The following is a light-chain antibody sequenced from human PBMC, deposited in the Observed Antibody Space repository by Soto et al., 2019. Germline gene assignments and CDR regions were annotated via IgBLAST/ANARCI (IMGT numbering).Light chain of an antibody. Sequence: EIVLTQSPGTLSLSPGGRSTLSCRASQSVGSSHLAWYQQKPGQAPRLLIYGASSRATGIPDRFSGSGSGTDFTLTISRLEPEDFAVYYCQQYGSSPWTFGQGTKVDIK. CDR2: GAS. V-gene: IGKV3-20*01. CDR3: QQYGSSPWT. J-gene: IGKJ1*01. CDR1: QSVGSSH.